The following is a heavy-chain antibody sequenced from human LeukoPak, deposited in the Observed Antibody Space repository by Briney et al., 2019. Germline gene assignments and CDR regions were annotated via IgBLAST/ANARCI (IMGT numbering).Heavy chain of an antibody. D-gene: IGHD6-13*01. CDR2: INYSGTN. J-gene: IGHJ4*02. Sequence: SETLSLTCTVPGGPIGYYYWIWIRQPPGKGLEWIGYINYSGTNHYNPSLKSRVTISVDTSKNQFSLNLNSVTATDTAVFYCARHAREHYGTSWYDYWGQGALVTVSS. V-gene: IGHV4-59*08. CDR1: GGPIGYYY. CDR3: ARHAREHYGTSWYDY.